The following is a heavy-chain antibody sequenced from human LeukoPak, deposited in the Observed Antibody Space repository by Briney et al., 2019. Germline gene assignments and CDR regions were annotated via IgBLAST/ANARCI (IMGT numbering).Heavy chain of an antibody. D-gene: IGHD4-11*01. CDR2: IYTSGST. CDR1: GGSISSYY. Sequence: SETLSLTCTVSGGSISSYYWSWIRQPAGKGLEWIGRIYTSGSTNYNPSLKSRVTMSVDTSKNQFSLKLSSVTAADTAVYYCASTTVTTRRGGFDPWGQGTLVTVSS. J-gene: IGHJ5*02. CDR3: ASTTVTTRRGGFDP. V-gene: IGHV4-4*07.